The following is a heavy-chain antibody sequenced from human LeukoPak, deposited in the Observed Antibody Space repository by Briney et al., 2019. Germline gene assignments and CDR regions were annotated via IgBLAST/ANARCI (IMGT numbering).Heavy chain of an antibody. D-gene: IGHD3-22*01. V-gene: IGHV1-46*01. Sequence: ASVKVSCKASGYTFTSYFIHWVRQAPGQGLEWMGIINSSAGSATYAQKFQGRVTMTRDTSASTVYMELSSLRSEDTAVYFCARVLEKYSDRSGYDAFDIWGQGTMVTVSS. CDR1: GYTFTSYF. CDR2: INSSAGSA. J-gene: IGHJ3*02. CDR3: ARVLEKYSDRSGYDAFDI.